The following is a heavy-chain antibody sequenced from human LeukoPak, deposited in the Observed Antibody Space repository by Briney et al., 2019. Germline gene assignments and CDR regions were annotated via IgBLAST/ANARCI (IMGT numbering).Heavy chain of an antibody. CDR3: AKERSGFDP. V-gene: IGHV3-9*01. J-gene: IGHJ5*02. CDR1: GFTFDDYA. CDR2: ISWNSGSI. Sequence: GGSLRLSCAASGFTFDDYAMHWVWQAPGKGLEWVSGISWNSGSIGYADSVKGRFTISRDNAKNSLYLQMNSLRAEDTALYYCAKERSGFDPWGQGTLVTVSS.